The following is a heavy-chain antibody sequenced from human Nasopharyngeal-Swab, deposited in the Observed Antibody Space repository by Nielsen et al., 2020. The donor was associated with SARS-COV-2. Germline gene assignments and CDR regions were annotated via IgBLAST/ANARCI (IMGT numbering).Heavy chain of an antibody. Sequence: GESLKISCAASGFTFSSYWMSWVRQAPGKGLEWVASIKQDGSEKYYVDSVKGRFTISRDNAKNSLYLQMNSLRAEDTAVYYCAREGGDQVRGVIIGYYYYYGMDVWGQGTTVTVSS. V-gene: IGHV3-7*01. J-gene: IGHJ6*02. CDR2: IKQDGSEK. D-gene: IGHD3-10*01. CDR3: AREGGDQVRGVIIGYYYYYGMDV. CDR1: GFTFSSYW.